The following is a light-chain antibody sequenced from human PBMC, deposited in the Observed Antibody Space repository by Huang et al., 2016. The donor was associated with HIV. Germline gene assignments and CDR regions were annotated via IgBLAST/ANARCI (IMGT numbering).Light chain of an antibody. CDR3: QQSYTTPVT. CDR2: AVS. V-gene: IGKV1-39*01. J-gene: IGKJ2*01. Sequence: DIQMTQSPSSLSASVGDRVTITCWASQTISNSLNWFQQKPGKAPKLLIYAVSSLQGGVPSRFSGSGSGTDFTLTISSLQPEDFATYYCQQSYTTPVTFGQGTKLELK. CDR1: QTISNS.